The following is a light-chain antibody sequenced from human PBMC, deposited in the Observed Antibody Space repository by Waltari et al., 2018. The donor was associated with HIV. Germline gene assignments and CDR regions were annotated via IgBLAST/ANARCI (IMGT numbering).Light chain of an antibody. Sequence: QSALTQPASVSGSPGQSITISCTGTSTDIGAYNYVSWYQQHPGRAPKLIIYEVSYRPSGVSDRFSGSKSDNTASLTISGLQPEDEAEYYCDSYTISSTYVFGTGTKVTVL. CDR3: DSYTISSTYV. J-gene: IGLJ1*01. CDR2: EVS. V-gene: IGLV2-14*03. CDR1: STDIGAYNY.